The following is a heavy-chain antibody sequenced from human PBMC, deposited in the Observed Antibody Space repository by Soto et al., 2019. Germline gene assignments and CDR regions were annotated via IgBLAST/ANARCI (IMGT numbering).Heavy chain of an antibody. Sequence: QVQLQQWGAGLLKPSETLSLTCAVYGGSFSGYYWSWIRQPPGKGLEWIGEINHSGSTNYNPSLKSRVTISVDTSKNQFAPKLSSVTAADTAVYYCARGGGLPVYYYGSGSYGWFDPWGQGTLVTVSS. J-gene: IGHJ5*02. CDR2: INHSGST. CDR1: GGSFSGYY. D-gene: IGHD3-10*01. V-gene: IGHV4-34*01. CDR3: ARGGGLPVYYYGSGSYGWFDP.